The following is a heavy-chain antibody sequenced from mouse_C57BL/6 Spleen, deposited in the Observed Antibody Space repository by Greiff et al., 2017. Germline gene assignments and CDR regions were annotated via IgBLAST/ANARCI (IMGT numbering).Heavy chain of an antibody. D-gene: IGHD2-14*01. Sequence: QVQLQQPGAELVRPGSSVKLSCKASGYTFTSYWMHWVKQRPIQGLEWIGNIDPSDSETHYNQKFKDKATLTVDKSSSTAYMQLSSLTSEDSAVYYCERGGRGVPDYWGQGTTLTVSS. V-gene: IGHV1-52*01. CDR3: ERGGRGVPDY. CDR1: GYTFTSYW. CDR2: IDPSDSET. J-gene: IGHJ2*01.